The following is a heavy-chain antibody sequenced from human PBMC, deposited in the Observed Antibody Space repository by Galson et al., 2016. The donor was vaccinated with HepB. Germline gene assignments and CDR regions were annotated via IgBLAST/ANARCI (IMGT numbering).Heavy chain of an antibody. CDR1: GFTFNNNA. J-gene: IGHJ4*02. V-gene: IGHV3-30*04. CDR2: ISYDGRNK. CDR3: ARYPAYYDILTGYSHFDY. Sequence: SLRLSCAAYGFTFNNNAFHWVRQAPGKGLDWVALISYDGRNKYYSDSVKGRITISRDNSTNTLHLQMTSLRAEDTAGYYCARYPAYYDILTGYSHFDYWGQGTLVTVSS. D-gene: IGHD3-9*01.